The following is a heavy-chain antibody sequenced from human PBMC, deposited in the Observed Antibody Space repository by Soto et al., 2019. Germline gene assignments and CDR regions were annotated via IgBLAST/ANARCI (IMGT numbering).Heavy chain of an antibody. CDR1: GYSFTSYW. Sequence: GESLKISCKGSGYSFTSYWISWVRQMPGKDLEWMGRMDPSDSYTDYSPSFQGHVTISADKSISTAYLQWSSLKASDTAMYDCAREGREQSYYYDSSGWYGMDVWGQGPTVTVSS. CDR2: MDPSDSYT. D-gene: IGHD3-22*01. V-gene: IGHV5-10-1*01. CDR3: AREGREQSYYYDSSGWYGMDV. J-gene: IGHJ6*02.